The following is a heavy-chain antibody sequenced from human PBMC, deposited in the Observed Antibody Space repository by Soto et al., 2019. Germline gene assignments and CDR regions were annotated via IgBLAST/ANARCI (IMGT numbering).Heavy chain of an antibody. J-gene: IGHJ4*02. V-gene: IGHV1-18*01. CDR2: ISVHNGNT. CDR1: GYTFTSYG. D-gene: IGHD3-16*01. CDR3: ARDINLGLGDD. Sequence: QVQLAQSGAEVKKPGASVKVSCKASGYTFTSYGISWVRQAPGQGLEWMGWISVHNGNTKYAQKLQGRVTMTTDTTASTAYMGVRSLRSDDTAVYYCARDINLGLGDDWGKGNLVTVSS.